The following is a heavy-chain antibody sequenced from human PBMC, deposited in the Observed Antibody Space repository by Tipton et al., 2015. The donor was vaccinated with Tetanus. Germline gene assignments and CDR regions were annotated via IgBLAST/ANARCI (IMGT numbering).Heavy chain of an antibody. CDR3: ARSYYDSSGYYFLPDY. CDR2: IYYSGST. D-gene: IGHD3-22*01. J-gene: IGHJ4*02. Sequence: TLSLTCTVSGGSISSSSYYWGWIRQPPGKGLEWIGSIYYSGSTYYNPSLKSRVTISEDTSKNQFSLKLSSVTAADTAVYYCARSYYDSSGYYFLPDYWGQGTLVTVSS. V-gene: IGHV4-39*01. CDR1: GGSISSSSYY.